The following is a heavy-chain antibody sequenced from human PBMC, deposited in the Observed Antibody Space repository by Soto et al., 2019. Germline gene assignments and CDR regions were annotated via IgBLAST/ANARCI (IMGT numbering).Heavy chain of an antibody. CDR1: GGSISGYF. V-gene: IGHV4-59*01. Sequence: PSETLSLTCIVSGGSISGYFWSWIRQPPGKGLEWIGHIYYDGNTNYKPSLESRLTMSVDTSKNQISLMLRPVTAADTAVYYCARARSGYDIDAFDIWGQGTMVTVSS. J-gene: IGHJ3*02. D-gene: IGHD5-12*01. CDR2: IYYDGNT. CDR3: ARARSGYDIDAFDI.